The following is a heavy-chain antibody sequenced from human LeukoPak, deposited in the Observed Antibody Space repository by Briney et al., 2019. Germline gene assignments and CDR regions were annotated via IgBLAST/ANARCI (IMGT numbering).Heavy chain of an antibody. J-gene: IGHJ4*02. CDR1: GFTFSSYW. D-gene: IGHD3-22*01. CDR3: ARDRNYYDSSGYSDY. CDR2: IKQDGSEK. Sequence: GGSLRLSCAASGFTFSSYWMSWVRQAPGKGLEWVANIKQDGSEKYYVDSVKGRFTISRDNAKNSLYLQTNSLRAEDTAVYYCARDRNYYDSSGYSDYWGQGTLVTVSS. V-gene: IGHV3-7*01.